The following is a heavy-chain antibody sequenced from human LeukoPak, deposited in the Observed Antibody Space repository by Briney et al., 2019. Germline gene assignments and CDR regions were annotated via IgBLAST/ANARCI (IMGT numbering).Heavy chain of an antibody. CDR3: GRSAFDI. Sequence: GGSLRLSCAASGFTVSSNYMSWVRQAPGKGLEWVSVIYSGGSTNYADSVKGRFTISRDNSKNTLYLQMNSLRAEDTAVYYCGRSAFDIWGQGTMVTVSS. CDR2: IYSGGST. V-gene: IGHV3-66*01. J-gene: IGHJ3*02. CDR1: GFTVSSNY.